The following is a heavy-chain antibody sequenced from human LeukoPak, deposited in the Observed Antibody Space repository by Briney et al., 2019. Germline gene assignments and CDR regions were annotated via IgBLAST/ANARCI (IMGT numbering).Heavy chain of an antibody. V-gene: IGHV1-2*02. CDR1: GYTFTGYY. D-gene: IGHD6-19*01. CDR2: INPNSGGT. J-gene: IGHJ4*02. Sequence: ASVKVSCKASGYTFTGYYMHWVRQAPGQGLEWMGWINPNSGGTNYAQKFQGRVTMTRVTSISTAYMELSRLRSDDTAVYYCARDWGIAVAGKVLGYWGQGTLVTVSS. CDR3: ARDWGIAVAGKVLGY.